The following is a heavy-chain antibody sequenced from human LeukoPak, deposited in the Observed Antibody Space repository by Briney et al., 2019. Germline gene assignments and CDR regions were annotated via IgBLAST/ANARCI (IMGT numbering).Heavy chain of an antibody. CDR2: ISSDGSST. CDR1: GFTFSSYW. D-gene: IGHD4-23*01. V-gene: IGHV3-74*01. Sequence: GGSLRLSCAASGFTFSSYWMNWARQAPGKGLVWVSRISSDGSSTSYADSVKGRFSISRDNAKNTLYLQMNSLRVEDTAVYYCARGRPHGNDYWGQGTLVTVSS. CDR3: ARGRPHGNDY. J-gene: IGHJ4*02.